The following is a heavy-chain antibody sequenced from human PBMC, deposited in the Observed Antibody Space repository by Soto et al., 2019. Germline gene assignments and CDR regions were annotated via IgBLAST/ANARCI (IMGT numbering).Heavy chain of an antibody. D-gene: IGHD3-22*01. CDR2: ISGRGGST. CDR1: GFTFSNYA. J-gene: IGHJ4*02. CDR3: AKATMTLVVIRLDS. Sequence: HPVGSLRLSCAASGFTFSNYAMNWVRQAPGKGLEWVSTISGRGGSTYYADSVKGRFTISRDNSKNILYLQMNSLRAEDTAVYYCAKATMTLVVIRLDSWGQGTLVTVS. V-gene: IGHV3-23*01.